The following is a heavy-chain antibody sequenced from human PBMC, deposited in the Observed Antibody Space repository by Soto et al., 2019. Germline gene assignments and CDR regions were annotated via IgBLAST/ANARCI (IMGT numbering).Heavy chain of an antibody. CDR1: GASISTIDW. Sequence: HVQLQESGPGLVKPSETLSLTCAVSGASISTIDWWTWVRQPPGKGLEWIGDIHHTGSPTNYSQYLQSRVTVSIDTSENLFSLRLTSVTDADTAVYQCVTRHCTNNVCHFTWGQGTLVTVSA. J-gene: IGHJ1*01. V-gene: IGHV4-4*02. CDR3: VTRHCTNNVCHFT. CDR2: IHHTGSPT. D-gene: IGHD2-8*01.